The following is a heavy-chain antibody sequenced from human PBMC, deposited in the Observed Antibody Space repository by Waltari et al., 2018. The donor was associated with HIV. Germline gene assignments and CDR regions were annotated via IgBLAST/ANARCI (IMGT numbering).Heavy chain of an antibody. D-gene: IGHD2-15*01. CDR1: GGPFNNYA. CDR2: IIPVFGTT. CDR3: ARMATVVDWYFDL. Sequence: QVQLVQSGAEVKKPGSSVKVSCKASGGPFNNYATTWVRQAPGQGLEWMGGIIPVFGTTNYAQKFQGRLTIIADESTSTGYMELSSLRSEDTAVYYCARMATVVDWYFDLWGRGTLVTVSS. J-gene: IGHJ2*01. V-gene: IGHV1-69*01.